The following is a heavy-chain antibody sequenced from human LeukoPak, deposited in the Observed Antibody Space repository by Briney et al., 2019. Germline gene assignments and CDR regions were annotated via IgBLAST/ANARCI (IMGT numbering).Heavy chain of an antibody. D-gene: IGHD5-24*01. Sequence: VASVKVSCKASGYIFTNYGISWVRQAPGQGLEWMGLINPNTGGTNYAQRFQGRVTMTRDTSISTVYMDLRSLRSDDTAVYYCARDRWQQLDWFDPWGQGTLVIVSS. J-gene: IGHJ5*02. CDR3: ARDRWQQLDWFDP. V-gene: IGHV1-2*02. CDR1: GYIFTNYG. CDR2: INPNTGGT.